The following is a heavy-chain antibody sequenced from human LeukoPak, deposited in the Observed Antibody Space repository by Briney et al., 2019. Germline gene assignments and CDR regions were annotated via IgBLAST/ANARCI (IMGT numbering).Heavy chain of an antibody. Sequence: ASVKVSCKASGYTFTGYYMHWVRQAPGQGLEWMGWINPNSGGTNYAQKFQGSVTMTRDTSISTAYMELSRLRSDDTAVYYCARYSGYDKIFDYWGQGTLVTVSS. CDR2: INPNSGGT. V-gene: IGHV1-2*02. J-gene: IGHJ4*02. CDR3: ARYSGYDKIFDY. CDR1: GYTFTGYY. D-gene: IGHD5-12*01.